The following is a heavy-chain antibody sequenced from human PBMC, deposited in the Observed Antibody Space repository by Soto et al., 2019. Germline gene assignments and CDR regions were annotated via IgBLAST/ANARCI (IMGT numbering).Heavy chain of an antibody. V-gene: IGHV4-30-4*01. J-gene: IGHJ4*02. CDR2: IYKSATT. CDR3: ARALYGLTGRCFTDSLDC. Sequence: SETLCLTGSVSGNTLSTVDYFWAWIRQPPGQALEYIEYIYKSATTYYNPSFESRVAISLDTSKSQFSLNVTSVTAADTAVYFCARALYGLTGRCFTDSLDCWDQGTLVTVSS. D-gene: IGHD7-27*01. CDR1: GNTLSTVDYF.